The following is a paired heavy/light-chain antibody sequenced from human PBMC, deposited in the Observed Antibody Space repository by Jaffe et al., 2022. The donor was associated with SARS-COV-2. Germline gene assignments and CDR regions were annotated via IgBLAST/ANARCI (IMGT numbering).Light chain of an antibody. J-gene: IGKJ4*01. Sequence: DIVMTQSPDSLAVSLGERATINCKSSQSILYSSNNKNYLAWYQQKPGQPPKLLIYWASTRESGVPDRFSGSGSGTDFSLTISSLQAEDVAVYYCQQYYTTPLTFGGGTKVEIK. CDR2: WAS. CDR3: QQYYTTPLT. CDR1: QSILYSSNNKNY. V-gene: IGKV4-1*01.
Heavy chain of an antibody. D-gene: IGHD3-22*01. CDR3: ARGDSSGYNWFDP. V-gene: IGHV4-61*02. CDR2: IYTSGTT. CDR1: GGSISSGSYH. J-gene: IGHJ5*02. Sequence: QVQLQESGPGLVKPSQTLSLTCTVSGGSISSGSYHWNWIRQPAGKGLEWIGRIYTSGTTNYSPSLKSRVTISLDRSQDQFSLNLNSVTAADTAVYYCARGDSSGYNWFDPWSQGTLVTVSS.